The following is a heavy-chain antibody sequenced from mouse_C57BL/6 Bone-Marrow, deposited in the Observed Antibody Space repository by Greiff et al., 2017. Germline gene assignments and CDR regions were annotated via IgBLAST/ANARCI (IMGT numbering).Heavy chain of an antibody. J-gene: IGHJ2*01. Sequence: EVQLQQSGAELVRPGASVKLSCTASGFNIKDDYMHWVKQRPEQGLEWIGWIDPENGDTEYASKFQGKATITADTSSNTAYLQLSSLTSEDTAVYYCTVIYYGYDLYYFDYWGQGTTLTVSS. CDR3: TVIYYGYDLYYFDY. D-gene: IGHD2-2*01. CDR1: GFNIKDDY. V-gene: IGHV14-4*01. CDR2: IDPENGDT.